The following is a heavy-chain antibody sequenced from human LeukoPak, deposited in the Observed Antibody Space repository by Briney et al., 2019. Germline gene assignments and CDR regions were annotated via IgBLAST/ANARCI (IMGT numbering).Heavy chain of an antibody. V-gene: IGHV3-33*01. CDR2: IWYDGSNK. CDR3: ARAYCSSSSCYEDFDY. CDR1: GFTFSSFG. D-gene: IGHD2-2*01. J-gene: IGHJ4*02. Sequence: GGSLRLSCAASGFTFSSFGMHWVRQAPGKGLEWVAVIWYDGSNKYYADSVKGRFTISRVNSKNTVYLQMNSLRAEDTAVYYCARAYCSSSSCYEDFDYWGQGTLVTVSS.